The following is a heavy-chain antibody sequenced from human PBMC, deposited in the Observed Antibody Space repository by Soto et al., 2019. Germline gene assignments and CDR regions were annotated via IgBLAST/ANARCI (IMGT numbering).Heavy chain of an antibody. CDR3: ARSWELSSENFDY. J-gene: IGHJ4*02. Sequence: SETLSLTCAVSGGSISSTTYYWGWIRQPPGKGLEWIGSIYYSGPTYYNPSLRSRVTLSLDTSKNQFSLTLTSVTAADTALYYCARSWELSSENFDYWGQGTLVTVS. D-gene: IGHD1-26*01. V-gene: IGHV4-39*01. CDR1: GGSISSTTYY. CDR2: IYYSGPT.